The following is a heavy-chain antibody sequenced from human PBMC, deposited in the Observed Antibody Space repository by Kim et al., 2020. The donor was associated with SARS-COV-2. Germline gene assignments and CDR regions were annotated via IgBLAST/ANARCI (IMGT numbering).Heavy chain of an antibody. CDR2: INPSGGST. CDR1: GYTFTSYY. V-gene: IGHV1-46*01. CDR3: ARDPGAQPFDY. D-gene: IGHD3-10*01. Sequence: ASVKVSCQASGYTFTSYYIHWVRQAPGQGLEWVGIINPSGGSTTYAQKFQGRVTMTRDTSTSTVYMELGSLRSDDTAVYNCARDPGAQPFDYWGQGTLVTVSS. J-gene: IGHJ4*02.